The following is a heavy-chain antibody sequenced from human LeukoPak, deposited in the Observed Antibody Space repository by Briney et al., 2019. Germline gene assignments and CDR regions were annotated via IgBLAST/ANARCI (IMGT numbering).Heavy chain of an antibody. J-gene: IGHJ4*02. V-gene: IGHV1-2*02. CDR2: VNPNSGGT. CDR3: ARAANPQDCFDC. D-gene: IGHD4/OR15-4a*01. Sequence: ASVKVSCKASGYTFTDYYMHWVRQAPGQGLEWMGWVNPNSGGTNYAQKFQGRVTMTRDTSISTAYMELSRLTSDDTAVYYCARAANPQDCFDCWGQRTLVTVS. CDR1: GYTFTDYY.